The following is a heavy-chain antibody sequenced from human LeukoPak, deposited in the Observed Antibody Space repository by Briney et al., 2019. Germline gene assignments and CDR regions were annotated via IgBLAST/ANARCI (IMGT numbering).Heavy chain of an antibody. V-gene: IGHV3-21*01. D-gene: IGHD5-18*01. J-gene: IGHJ6*02. CDR1: GFTFSSYS. CDR3: ARVGGGYSSQRYYYYYGMGV. CDR2: ISSSSSYI. Sequence: PGGSLRLSCAASGFTFSSYSMNWVRQAPGKGLEWVSSISSSSSYIYYADSVKGRFTISRDNAKNSLYLQMNSLRAEDTAVYYCARVGGGYSSQRYYYYYGMGVWGQGTTVTVSS.